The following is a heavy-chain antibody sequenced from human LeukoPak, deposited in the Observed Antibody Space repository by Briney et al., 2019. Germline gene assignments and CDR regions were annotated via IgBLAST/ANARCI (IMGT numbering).Heavy chain of an antibody. J-gene: IGHJ4*02. CDR2: IYPGDSDT. V-gene: IGHV5-51*01. D-gene: IGHD2-2*01. CDR3: ARAGDIVVVPATSFDY. CDR1: GYSFTSYW. Sequence: GESLQISCKGSGYSFTSYWIGWVRQMPGKGLEWMGIIYPGDSDTRYSPSFQGQVTISADKSISTAYLQWSSLKASDTAMYYCARAGDIVVVPATSFDYWGQGTLVTVSS.